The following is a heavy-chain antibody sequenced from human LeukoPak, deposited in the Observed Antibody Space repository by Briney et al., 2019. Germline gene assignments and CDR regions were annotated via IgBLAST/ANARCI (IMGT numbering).Heavy chain of an antibody. CDR1: GSTFSSYS. CDR3: ARGRIAAAGGYYGMDV. V-gene: IGHV3-21*01. CDR2: ISSSSSYI. Sequence: GGSLRLSCAASGSTFSSYSMNWVRQAPGKGLEWVSSISSSSSYIYYADSVKGRFTISRDNAKNSLYLQMNSLRAEDTAVYYCARGRIAAAGGYYGMDVWGQGTTVTVSS. D-gene: IGHD6-13*01. J-gene: IGHJ6*02.